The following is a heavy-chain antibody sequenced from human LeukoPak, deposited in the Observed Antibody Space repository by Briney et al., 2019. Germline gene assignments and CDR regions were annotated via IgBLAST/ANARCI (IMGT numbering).Heavy chain of an antibody. CDR2: ISGSGGST. CDR1: GFTFSSYA. D-gene: IGHD2-2*01. V-gene: IGHV3-23*01. J-gene: IGHJ4*02. Sequence: PGGSLRLSCAASGFTFSSYAMSWVRQAPGKGLEWVSAISGSGGSTYYADSVKGRFTISRDNSKNTLYLQMNSLRAEDTAVYYCARDLWRYCSSTSCYYDYWGQGTLVTVSS. CDR3: ARDLWRYCSSTSCYYDY.